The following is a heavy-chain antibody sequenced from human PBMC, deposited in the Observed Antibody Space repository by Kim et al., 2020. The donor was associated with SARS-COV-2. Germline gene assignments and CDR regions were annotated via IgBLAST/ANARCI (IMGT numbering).Heavy chain of an antibody. Sequence: SETLSLTCAVSGGSISSSNWWSWVRQPPGKGLEWIGEIYHSGSTNYNPSLKSRVTISVDKSKNQFSLKLSSVTAADTAVYYCARDRDLDGGDIVVVPAAHWGQGTLVTVSS. CDR3: ARDRDLDGGDIVVVPAAH. CDR1: GGSISSSNW. D-gene: IGHD2-2*01. J-gene: IGHJ4*02. V-gene: IGHV4-4*02. CDR2: IYHSGST.